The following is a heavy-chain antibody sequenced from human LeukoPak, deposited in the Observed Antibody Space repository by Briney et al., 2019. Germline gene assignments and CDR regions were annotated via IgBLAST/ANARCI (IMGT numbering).Heavy chain of an antibody. CDR3: AEGYCSSTSCSFDY. D-gene: IGHD2-2*01. J-gene: IGHJ4*02. Sequence: QPGGSLRLSCAVSGFIVNTYYMSWVRQAPGKGLEWVSIIYSDGSTYYADSVKGRFTISRDTSKNTLFLQMNSLRAEDTAVYYCAEGYCSSTSCSFDYWGQGTLVTVSS. CDR2: IYSDGST. V-gene: IGHV3-53*01. CDR1: GFIVNTYY.